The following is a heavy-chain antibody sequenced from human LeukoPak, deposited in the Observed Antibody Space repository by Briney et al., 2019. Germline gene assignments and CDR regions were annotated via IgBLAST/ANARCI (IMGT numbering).Heavy chain of an antibody. V-gene: IGHV1-2*02. CDR2: INPNSGAT. Sequence: ASVNVSCKGSGYTFTDHYMQWVRQAPAQGLEWMAKINPNSGATAYAERFQGRVTLTRDTSISTIYMELRTLTSGDTAVYYCARPSDYGDYIDYWGQGTPVTVSS. J-gene: IGHJ4*02. CDR3: ARPSDYGDYIDY. D-gene: IGHD4-17*01. CDR1: GYTFTDHY.